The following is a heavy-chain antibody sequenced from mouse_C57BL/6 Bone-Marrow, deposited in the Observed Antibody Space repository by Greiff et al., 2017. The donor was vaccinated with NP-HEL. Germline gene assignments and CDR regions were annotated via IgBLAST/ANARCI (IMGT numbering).Heavy chain of an antibody. CDR1: GYTFTSYG. Sequence: QVQLQQSGAELARPGASVKLSCKASGYTFTSYGISWVKQRTGQGLEWIGEIYPRSGNTSYNEKFKGKATLTADNSSSTAYMERRSLTSEDSAVYFCARKGFITTVVRYFDVWGTGTTVTVSS. V-gene: IGHV1-81*01. CDR3: ARKGFITTVVRYFDV. D-gene: IGHD1-1*01. J-gene: IGHJ1*03. CDR2: IYPRSGNT.